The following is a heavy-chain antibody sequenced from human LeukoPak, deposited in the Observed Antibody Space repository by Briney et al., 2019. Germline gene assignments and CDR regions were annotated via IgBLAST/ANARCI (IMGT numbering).Heavy chain of an antibody. Sequence: ASVKVSCKASGYTFTGYYMHWVRQAPGQGLEWMGRIDPNSGGTNYAQKFQGRVTMTRDTSISTAYMELSRLRSDDTAVYYCARGVPAGYKPPGDWGQGTLVTVX. D-gene: IGHD5-24*01. CDR2: IDPNSGGT. CDR1: GYTFTGYY. CDR3: ARGVPAGYKPPGD. J-gene: IGHJ1*01. V-gene: IGHV1-2*06.